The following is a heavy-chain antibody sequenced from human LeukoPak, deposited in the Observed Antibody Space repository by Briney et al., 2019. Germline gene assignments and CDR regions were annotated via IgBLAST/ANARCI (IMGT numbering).Heavy chain of an antibody. Sequence: SETLSLTCAVYGGSFSGYYWSWIRQPPGKGLEWIGEINHSGSTNYNPSLKSRVTISVDTSKNQFSLKLSSVTAADTAVYYCARDAVGAGYFDYWGQGTLVTVSS. D-gene: IGHD1-26*01. CDR3: ARDAVGAGYFDY. CDR1: GGSFSGYY. CDR2: INHSGST. V-gene: IGHV4-34*01. J-gene: IGHJ4*02.